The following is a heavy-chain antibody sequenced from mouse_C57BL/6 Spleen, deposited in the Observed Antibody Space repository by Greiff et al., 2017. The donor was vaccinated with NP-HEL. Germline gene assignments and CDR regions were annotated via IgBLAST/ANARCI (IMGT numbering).Heavy chain of an antibody. CDR2: ISHGGSYT. CDR1: GFTFSSYA. V-gene: IGHV5-4*01. Sequence: EVMLVESGGGLVKPGGSLKLSCAASGFTFSSYAMSWVRQTPEKRLEWVATISHGGSYTYYPDNVKGRFTISRNNAKNNLYLQMSHLKSEDTAMYYCARDWRTGTLDYWGQGTTLTVSS. D-gene: IGHD4-1*01. CDR3: ARDWRTGTLDY. J-gene: IGHJ2*01.